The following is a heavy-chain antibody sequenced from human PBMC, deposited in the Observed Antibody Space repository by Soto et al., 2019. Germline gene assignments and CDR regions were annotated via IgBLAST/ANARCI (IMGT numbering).Heavy chain of an antibody. CDR1: GYTFTSYG. Sequence: QVQFVQSGAEVKKPGASVKVSCKASGYTFTSYGIHWVRQAPGQRLEWMGWINAGNGNTKYSQKFQDTVTITRDTSASTAYLELNNLRSEDTAVYFCASSFFAYTSGPNFDYWGQGTLVTVSS. CDR3: ASSFFAYTSGPNFDY. J-gene: IGHJ4*02. D-gene: IGHD6-19*01. V-gene: IGHV1-3*01. CDR2: INAGNGNT.